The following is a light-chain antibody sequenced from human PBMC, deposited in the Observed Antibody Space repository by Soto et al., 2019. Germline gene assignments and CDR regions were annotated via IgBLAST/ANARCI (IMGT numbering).Light chain of an antibody. CDR1: QSLRSDF. Sequence: EIVLTQSQGTLSLSPGERATLSCRARQSLRSDFLAWYQQNPGQAPRLLIYASSNRATGIPDRFSGSGSVTDCTLTITGLEPEDFAGYDCQQFGISPRTFGQGTKLE. V-gene: IGKV3-20*01. CDR3: QQFGISPRT. J-gene: IGKJ2*01. CDR2: ASS.